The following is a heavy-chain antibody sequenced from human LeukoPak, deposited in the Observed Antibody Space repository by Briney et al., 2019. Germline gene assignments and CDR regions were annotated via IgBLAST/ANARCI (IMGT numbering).Heavy chain of an antibody. D-gene: IGHD6-19*01. V-gene: IGHV1-18*01. J-gene: IGHJ5*02. CDR1: GYTFTSYG. CDR3: ARDVVAGTRNIPNWLDP. Sequence: ASVKVSCKASGYTFTSYGISWVRQAPGQGLEWMGWVSAYNGNTNYAQKLQGRVTMTTDTSTSTAYMELRSLRSDDTAVYYCARDVVAGTRNIPNWLDPWGQGTLVTVSS. CDR2: VSAYNGNT.